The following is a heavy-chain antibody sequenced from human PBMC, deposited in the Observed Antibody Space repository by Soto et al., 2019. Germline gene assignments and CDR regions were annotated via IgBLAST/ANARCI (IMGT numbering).Heavy chain of an antibody. V-gene: IGHV4-59*08. CDR2: IYYSGST. D-gene: IGHD3-3*01. J-gene: IGHJ3*02. Sequence: QVQLQESGPGLVKPSETLSLTCTVSGGSISSYYWSWIRQPPGKGLEWIGYIYYSGSTNYNPSLKSRVTISVDTSKNQFSLNLSSVTAADTAVYYCASNDFWSGPDAFDIWGQGTIVTVSS. CDR1: GGSISSYY. CDR3: ASNDFWSGPDAFDI.